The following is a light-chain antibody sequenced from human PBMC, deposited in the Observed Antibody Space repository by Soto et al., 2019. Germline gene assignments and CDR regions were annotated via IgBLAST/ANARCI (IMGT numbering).Light chain of an antibody. J-gene: IGKJ5*01. CDR3: QQYGTSPMYT. V-gene: IGKV3-20*01. Sequence: EIVLTQSPGTLSLSPGERATVSCRASQRLSSSYVAWYQHKPGQAPRLLIYGASSRATGIPDRFRGSGSGTDFTLTISRLETEDFAVYYCQQYGTSPMYTFGQGTRLEIK. CDR2: GAS. CDR1: QRLSSSY.